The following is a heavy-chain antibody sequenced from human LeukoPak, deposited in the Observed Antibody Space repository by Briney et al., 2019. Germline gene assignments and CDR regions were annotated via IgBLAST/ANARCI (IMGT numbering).Heavy chain of an antibody. CDR2: ASGSGANT. J-gene: IGHJ4*02. Sequence: GWSLRLSCAASGFTFSHYAMSWVRQAPGKGLEWVSTASGSGANTYYADSVKGRFTISRDNSKNTLYLQMNSLTAEDTALYYCTKDQIGYSKPIDCWGQGTLVTVSS. D-gene: IGHD4-11*01. CDR3: TKDQIGYSKPIDC. V-gene: IGHV3-23*01. CDR1: GFTFSHYA.